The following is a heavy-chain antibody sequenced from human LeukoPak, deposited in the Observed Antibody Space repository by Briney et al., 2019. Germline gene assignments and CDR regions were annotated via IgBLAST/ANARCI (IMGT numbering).Heavy chain of an antibody. D-gene: IGHD3-10*01. Sequence: PSETLSLTCTVSGGSISSYNWSWIRQPGGKGLEWIARMCTSGSTNYNPSLKSRVTMSVDTSKNQFSLKLSSVTAADTAVYYCARVSMVRGVTYYYYYYMDVWGKGTTVTISS. V-gene: IGHV4-4*07. CDR2: MCTSGST. CDR3: ARVSMVRGVTYYYYYYMDV. CDR1: GGSISSYN. J-gene: IGHJ6*03.